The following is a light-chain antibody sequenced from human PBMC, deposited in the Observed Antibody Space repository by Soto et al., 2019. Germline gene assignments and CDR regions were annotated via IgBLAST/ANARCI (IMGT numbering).Light chain of an antibody. CDR1: QSVSSN. CDR3: QQYNNWPLT. Sequence: EIVLTQSPGTLSLSPGERATLSCRATQSVSSNLAWYQQKPGQAPRLLIYAASTRATGIPATFSGSGSGTEFTLTISSLQSEDFAVYYCQQYNNWPLTFGGGTKVDI. V-gene: IGKV3-15*01. CDR2: AAS. J-gene: IGKJ4*01.